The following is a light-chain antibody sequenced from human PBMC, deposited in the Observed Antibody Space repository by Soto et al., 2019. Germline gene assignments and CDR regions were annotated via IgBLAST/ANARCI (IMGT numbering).Light chain of an antibody. Sequence: DIQMTQSPSSLSASIGDRVSITCRASQGVSRWLAWYQQKPGKAPKLLIYAASSLESGVPSRFSGSGSGTDFTLTINSLQPEDFAIYYCQQTHSAPRTFGQGTRLDIK. CDR3: QQTHSAPRT. V-gene: IGKV1D-12*01. J-gene: IGKJ1*01. CDR1: QGVSRW. CDR2: AAS.